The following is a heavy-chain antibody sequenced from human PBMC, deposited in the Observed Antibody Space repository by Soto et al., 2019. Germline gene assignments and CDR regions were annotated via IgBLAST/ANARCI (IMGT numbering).Heavy chain of an antibody. V-gene: IGHV1-69*06. CDR3: ARDRSSSGYNGTFYFDS. CDR1: GGTFTTYD. D-gene: IGHD6-25*01. Sequence: QVQLVQSGAEVRKPGSSVKVSCKASGGTFTTYDISWVRQAPGQGLEWMGGIIPLFDATKYAQKFQGRVTLTADKSTGTAYMELSSLRSEDTVMYYCARDRSSSGYNGTFYFDSWGQGTLVTVSS. CDR2: IIPLFDAT. J-gene: IGHJ4*02.